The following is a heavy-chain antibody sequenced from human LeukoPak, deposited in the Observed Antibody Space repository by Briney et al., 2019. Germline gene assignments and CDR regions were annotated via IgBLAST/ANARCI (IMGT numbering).Heavy chain of an antibody. Sequence: ASVTVSCKASGYTFTDYYIHWVRHAPGQGLEWMGWINPNSGDTNYAQKFQGRVTMTRDTSISTAYMELSRLRSDDTAVYYCARGSGVAARWWYFDYWGQGTLVTVSS. V-gene: IGHV1-2*02. CDR3: ARGSGVAARWWYFDY. J-gene: IGHJ4*02. CDR2: INPNSGDT. CDR1: GYTFTDYY. D-gene: IGHD6-6*01.